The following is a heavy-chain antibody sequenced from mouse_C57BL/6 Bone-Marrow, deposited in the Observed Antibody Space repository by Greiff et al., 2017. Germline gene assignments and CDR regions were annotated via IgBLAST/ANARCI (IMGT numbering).Heavy chain of an antibody. CDR3: TRTGFITSFDY. CDR1: GFTFSNYW. V-gene: IGHV6-3*01. Sequence: EVKLMESGGGLVQPGGSMKLSCVASGFTFSNYWMNWVRQSPEKGLEWVAQIRLKSDNYATHYAESVKGRFTISRDDSKSSVYLQMNNLRAEDTGIYYCTRTGFITSFDYWGQGTTLTVSS. J-gene: IGHJ2*01. CDR2: IRLKSDNYAT. D-gene: IGHD1-1*01.